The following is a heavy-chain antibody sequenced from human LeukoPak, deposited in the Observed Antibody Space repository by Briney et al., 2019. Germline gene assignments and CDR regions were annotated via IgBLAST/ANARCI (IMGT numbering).Heavy chain of an antibody. V-gene: IGHV3-48*04. CDR2: ISSSSSTI. D-gene: IGHD1-14*01. CDR3: ARDAVTAY. CDR1: GFTVSSNY. J-gene: IGHJ4*02. Sequence: PGGSLRLSCAASGFTVSSNYRSWVRQAPGKALEWVSYISSSSSTIYYADSVKGRFTISRDNAKNSLFLQMNSLRTEDTAVYYCARDAVTAYWGQGTLVTVSS.